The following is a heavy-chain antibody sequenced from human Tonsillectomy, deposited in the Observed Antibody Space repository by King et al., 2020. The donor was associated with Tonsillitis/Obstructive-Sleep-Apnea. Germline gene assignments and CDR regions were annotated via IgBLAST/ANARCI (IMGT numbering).Heavy chain of an antibody. J-gene: IGHJ5*02. CDR1: GGSFSGYY. CDR3: ARDEWPQGFDP. V-gene: IGHV4-34*01. D-gene: IGHD3-3*01. Sequence: VQLQQWGAGLLKPSETLSLTCAVYGGSFSGYYWSWIRQPPGKVLEWIGEINHSGSTNYNPSLKSRVTISVDTSKNLFSLKLSSVTAADTAMYYCARDEWPQGFDPWGQGTLVTVSS. CDR2: INHSGST.